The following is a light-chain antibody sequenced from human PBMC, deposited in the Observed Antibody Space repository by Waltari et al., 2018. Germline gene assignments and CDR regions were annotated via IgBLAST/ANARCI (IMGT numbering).Light chain of an antibody. CDR3: QQYDISPLT. J-gene: IGKJ4*01. V-gene: IGKV3-20*01. CDR2: GTF. Sequence: EIVFTQSPGTLSLSPGEGATLPCRTSQTIRTTYLAWYQQKPGQAPTPLIYGTFSRATGIPDRFTGSGSGTDFSLTISSLEPEDFATYYCQQYDISPLTFGGGTKVEIK. CDR1: QTIRTTY.